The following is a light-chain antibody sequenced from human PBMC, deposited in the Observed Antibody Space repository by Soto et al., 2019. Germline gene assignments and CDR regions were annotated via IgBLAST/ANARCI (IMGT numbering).Light chain of an antibody. CDR2: GAS. J-gene: IGKJ4*01. Sequence: EIVMTQSPATLSLSPGERATLSCRASQSVSSNLAWSKQKPGLAPRLLIYGASTRATGVPARFSGSGSGTEFTLTISTLQSEDFAVYYCQQYDNWPPLTFGGGTKVEIK. CDR1: QSVSSN. CDR3: QQYDNWPPLT. V-gene: IGKV3-15*01.